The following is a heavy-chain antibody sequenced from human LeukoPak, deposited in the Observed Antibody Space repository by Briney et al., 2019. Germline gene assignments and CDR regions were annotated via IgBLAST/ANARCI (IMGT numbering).Heavy chain of an antibody. CDR1: GFSFSSYG. CDR2: ISYDGSSK. CDR3: VRDGRYSGHFDS. J-gene: IGHJ4*02. Sequence: PGGSLRLSCAASGFSFSSYGMHWVRQAPGKGLEWVAVISYDGSSKYYADSVKGRFTISRDNAKNSLYLQMNSLRAEDTAVYYCVRDGRYSGHFDSWAQGTLVTVSS. V-gene: IGHV3-30*03. D-gene: IGHD5-12*01.